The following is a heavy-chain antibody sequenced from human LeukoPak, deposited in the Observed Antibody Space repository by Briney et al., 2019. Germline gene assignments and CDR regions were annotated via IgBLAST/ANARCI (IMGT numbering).Heavy chain of an antibody. CDR2: IYYSGST. CDR1: GGSISSSSYY. D-gene: IGHD6-13*01. CDR3: ARLSAQLVPNWFDP. J-gene: IGHJ5*02. Sequence: SETLSLTCTVSGGSISSSSYYWGWIRQPPGKGLEWIGSIYYSGSTYYNPSLKSRVTISVDTSKNQFSLKLSSVTAADTAVYYCARLSAQLVPNWFDPWGQGTLVTVSS. V-gene: IGHV4-39*01.